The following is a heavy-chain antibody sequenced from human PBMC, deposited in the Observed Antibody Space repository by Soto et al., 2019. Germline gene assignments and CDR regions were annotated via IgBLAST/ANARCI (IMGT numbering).Heavy chain of an antibody. D-gene: IGHD1-26*01. J-gene: IGHJ4*02. CDR2: ISAYNGNT. CDR3: ARASGGGVGTTSY. V-gene: IGHV1-18*01. Sequence: QVQLVQSGPEVKKPGASANVSCKTSGYIFSNFGISWMRQVPGQGLEWMGWISAYNGNTNYAQKFQDRVTLTTDTSTNTAYMELRSLRSDDTAVYYCARASGGGVGTTSYWGQGTLVTVSS. CDR1: GYIFSNFG.